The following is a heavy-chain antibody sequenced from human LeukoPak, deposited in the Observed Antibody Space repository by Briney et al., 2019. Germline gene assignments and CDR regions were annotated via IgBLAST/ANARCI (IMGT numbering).Heavy chain of an antibody. CDR3: AIKWAVTDY. D-gene: IGHD4-17*01. J-gene: IGHJ4*02. CDR1: GGSFSGYY. CDR2: INHSGST. V-gene: IGHV4-34*01. Sequence: SETLSLTCAVYGGSFSGYYWSWIRQPPGKGLEWIGEINHSGSTNYNPSLKSRVTISVDTSKDQFSLKLSSVTAADTAVYYCAIKWAVTDYWGQGTLVTVSS.